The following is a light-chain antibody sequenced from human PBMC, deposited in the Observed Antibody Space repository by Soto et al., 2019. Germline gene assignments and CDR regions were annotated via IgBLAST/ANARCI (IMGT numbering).Light chain of an antibody. J-gene: IGLJ1*01. CDR2: DVS. Sequence: QSVLTQPASVSGSPGQSITISCTGTSSDVGGYNYVSWYRQHPGKAPKLMIYDVSDRPSGVSNRFSASKSGNTASLTISGLQAEDEADYYCCSYTSSSTPWVFATGTKVTVL. V-gene: IGLV2-14*03. CDR1: SSDVGGYNY. CDR3: CSYTSSSTPWV.